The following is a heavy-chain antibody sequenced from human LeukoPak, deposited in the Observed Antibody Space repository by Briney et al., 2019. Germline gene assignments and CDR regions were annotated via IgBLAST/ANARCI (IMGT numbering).Heavy chain of an antibody. Sequence: PGGSLRLSCTASGFTFSTYWMSWVRQAPGKGLEWVSAISGSGGSTYYADSVKGRFTISRDNSKNTLYLQMNSLRAEDTAVYYCAKAANYYYYYMDVWGKGTTVTVSS. J-gene: IGHJ6*03. V-gene: IGHV3-23*01. CDR3: AKAANYYYYYMDV. CDR2: ISGSGGST. CDR1: GFTFSTYW.